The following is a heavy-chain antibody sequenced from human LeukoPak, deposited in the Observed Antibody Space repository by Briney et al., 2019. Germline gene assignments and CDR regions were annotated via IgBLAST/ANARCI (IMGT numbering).Heavy chain of an antibody. CDR2: IIPIFGTA. CDR1: GGTFSSYA. V-gene: IGHV1-69*13. D-gene: IGHD6-13*01. CDR3: ARKRIAAAGGSFDY. J-gene: IGHJ4*02. Sequence: GASVEVSCKASGGTFSSYAISWVRQAPGQGLEWMGGIIPIFGTANYAQKFQGRVTITADESTSTAYMELSSLRSEDTAVYYCARKRIAAAGGSFDYWGQGTLVTVSS.